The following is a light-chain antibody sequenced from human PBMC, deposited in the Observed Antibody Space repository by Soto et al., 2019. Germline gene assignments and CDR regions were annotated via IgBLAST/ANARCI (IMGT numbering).Light chain of an antibody. CDR1: QSVSSN. V-gene: IGKV3D-15*01. J-gene: IGKJ4*01. CDR2: GAS. Sequence: EIVLTQSPGTLSLSPGERATLSCRASQSVSSNLAWYQQKPGQAPSLLIYGASTRATGIPARFSGSGSGTEFTLTISSLQSEDFAVYYCQQYNNWPPAFGGGTKV. CDR3: QQYNNWPPA.